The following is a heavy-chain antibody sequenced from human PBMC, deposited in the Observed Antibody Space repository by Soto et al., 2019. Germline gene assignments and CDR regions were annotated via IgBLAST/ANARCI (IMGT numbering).Heavy chain of an antibody. CDR1: GFAFSTFA. Sequence: PGGSPRRSCAASGFAFSTFAMSWVRQAPGKGLEWVSSISASGYNTYYADSVKGRFSISRDNSKNTLYLQMNSLRVEDTAVYYCPRGISGPDYWGQGTLVTV. CDR2: ISASGYNT. J-gene: IGHJ4*02. CDR3: PRGISGPDY. D-gene: IGHD6-19*01. V-gene: IGHV3-23*01.